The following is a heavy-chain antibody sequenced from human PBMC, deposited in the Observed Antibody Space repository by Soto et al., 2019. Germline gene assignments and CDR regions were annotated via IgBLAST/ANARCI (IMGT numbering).Heavy chain of an antibody. J-gene: IGHJ3*02. CDR1: GGTLSSYA. Sequence: QVQLVQSGAEVKKPGSSVKVSCKASGGTLSSYAISWVRQAPGQGLEWMGGIIPIFGTANYAQKFQGRVTITADESTSTAYMELSSLRSEDTAVYYCARGAVITMIVVVTYAFDIWGQGTMVTVSS. V-gene: IGHV1-69*01. CDR2: IIPIFGTA. CDR3: ARGAVITMIVVVTYAFDI. D-gene: IGHD3-22*01.